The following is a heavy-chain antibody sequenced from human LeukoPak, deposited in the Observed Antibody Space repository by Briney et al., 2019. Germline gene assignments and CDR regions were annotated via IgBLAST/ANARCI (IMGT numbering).Heavy chain of an antibody. Sequence: GGSLRLSCAASGFNFRDYYMTWIRQSPGKGLEWISYISNTGDATHYADSVKGRFTITRDNANNSVYLQMSFLRVEDTAVYYCATIPGPSNLWGQGTLVTVSS. CDR3: ATIPGPSNL. V-gene: IGHV3-11*01. J-gene: IGHJ5*02. CDR2: ISNTGDAT. CDR1: GFNFRDYY.